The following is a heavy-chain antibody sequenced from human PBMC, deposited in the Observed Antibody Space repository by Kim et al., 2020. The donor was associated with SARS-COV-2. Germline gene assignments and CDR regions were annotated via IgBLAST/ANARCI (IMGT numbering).Heavy chain of an antibody. CDR1: GFPFSSYA. D-gene: IGHD5-18*01. J-gene: IGHJ4*02. Sequence: GSLRLSCATSGFPFSSYAMSWVRQAPGKGLEWVSAISGSGGSTYYADSVKGRFTISRDNSKNTLYLQMNSLRAEDTAVYYCATSWQAMGAWTPGYWGQGTLVTVSS. CDR3: ATSWQAMGAWTPGY. CDR2: ISGSGGST. V-gene: IGHV3-23*01.